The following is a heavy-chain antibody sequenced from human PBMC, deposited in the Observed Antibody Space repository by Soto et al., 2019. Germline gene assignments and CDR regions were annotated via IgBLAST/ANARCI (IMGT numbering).Heavy chain of an antibody. CDR1: GFIFSTRV. CDR3: ATEDHGSGCAGTFYH. J-gene: IGHJ1*01. V-gene: IGHV3-30-3*01. CDR2: ISIDGNNK. D-gene: IGHD3-22*01. Sequence: QVQLVESGGGVVQPGRSLRLSCAASGFIFSTRVMHWIRQAPGKGLEWVTGISIDGNNKHYADSVKGRFTVSRDNSKNTVYVQMDTLSVEDTAVYYCATEDHGSGCAGTFYHWGQGTLVTVS.